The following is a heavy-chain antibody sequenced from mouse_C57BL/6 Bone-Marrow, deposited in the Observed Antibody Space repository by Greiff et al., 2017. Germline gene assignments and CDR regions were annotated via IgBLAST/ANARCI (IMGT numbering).Heavy chain of an antibody. V-gene: IGHV14-4*01. CDR1: GFNIKDDH. CDR2: IGPENGDT. Sequence: EVKLVQSGAELVKPGASVKLSCTASGFNIKDDHMYWVKQSPEKSLEWIGRIGPENGDTEYAAKVKGKVTITVDTSSNTVYLQLSSLTSEDTAVYYCALYIYGRGDYWGQGTTLTVSS. D-gene: IGHD1-1*01. CDR3: ALYIYGRGDY. J-gene: IGHJ2*01.